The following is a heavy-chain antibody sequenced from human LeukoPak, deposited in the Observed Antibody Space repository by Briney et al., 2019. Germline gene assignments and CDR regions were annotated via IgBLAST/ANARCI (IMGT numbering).Heavy chain of an antibody. J-gene: IGHJ4*02. CDR2: INHSGST. CDR1: GGSFSGYY. CDR3: ARRQLWHTRYYYFDY. Sequence: SETLSLTCAVYGGSFSGYYWSWICQPPGKGLEWIGEINHSGSTNYNPSLKSRVTISVDTSKNQFSLKLSSVTAADTAVYYCARRQLWHTRYYYFDYWGQGTLVTVSS. V-gene: IGHV4-34*01. D-gene: IGHD5-18*01.